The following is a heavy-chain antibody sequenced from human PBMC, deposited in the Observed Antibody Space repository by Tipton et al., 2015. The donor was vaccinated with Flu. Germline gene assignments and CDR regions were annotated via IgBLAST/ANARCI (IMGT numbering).Heavy chain of an antibody. CDR2: ISSSSSTI. J-gene: IGHJ6*03. CDR3: ARLPLGARLYYYYYMDV. CDR1: GFTFSSYS. V-gene: IGHV3-48*04. D-gene: IGHD3-16*01. Sequence: GSLRLSCAASGFTFSSYSMNWVRQAPGKGLEWVSYISSSSSTIYYADSVKGRFTISRDNAKNSLYLQMNSLRAEDTAVYYCARLPLGARLYYYYYMDVWGKGTTVTVSS.